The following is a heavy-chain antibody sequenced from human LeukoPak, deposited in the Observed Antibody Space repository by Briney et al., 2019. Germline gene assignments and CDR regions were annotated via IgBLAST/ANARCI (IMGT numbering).Heavy chain of an antibody. CDR2: VDPEDGET. Sequence: ASVKISXKVSGYTFTDYYMHRVQQAPGKGLEWMGLVDPEDGETIYAEKFQGRVTITADTSTDTAYMELSSLRSEDTAVYYCATEVVVRVRGVTYLDYWGQGTLVTVSS. J-gene: IGHJ4*02. V-gene: IGHV1-69-2*01. D-gene: IGHD3-10*01. CDR3: ATEVVVRVRGVTYLDY. CDR1: GYTFTDYY.